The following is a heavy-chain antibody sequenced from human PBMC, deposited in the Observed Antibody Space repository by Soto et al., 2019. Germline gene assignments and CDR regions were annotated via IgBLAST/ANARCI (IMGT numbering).Heavy chain of an antibody. CDR2: MYYSGTT. CDR3: GGDWYRDGYNGGYFDY. J-gene: IGHJ4*02. CDR1: GFSISSGYY. Sequence: SETLSLTCAVSGFSISSGYYWGWIRQPPGKGLEWIGSMYYSGTTYYNPSLKSRVTISVDTSKNQFSLKLSSMTAADTAVYYCGGDWYRDGYNGGYFDYWGQGTLVTVSS. V-gene: IGHV4-38-2*02. D-gene: IGHD1-26*01.